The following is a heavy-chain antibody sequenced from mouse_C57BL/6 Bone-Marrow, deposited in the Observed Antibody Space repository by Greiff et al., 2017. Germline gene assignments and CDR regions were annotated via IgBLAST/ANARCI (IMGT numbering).Heavy chain of an antibody. CDR3: AIYGKPYFGY. V-gene: IGHV1-19*01. Sequence: VQLQQSGPVLVKPGASVKMSCKASGYTFTDYYMNWVKQSHGKSLEWIGVINPYNGGTSYNQKFKGKATLTVDKASSTAYMELNSLTSEDSAVYYCAIYGKPYFGYWGQGTTLSVSS. CDR2: INPYNGGT. D-gene: IGHD2-1*01. J-gene: IGHJ2*01. CDR1: GYTFTDYY.